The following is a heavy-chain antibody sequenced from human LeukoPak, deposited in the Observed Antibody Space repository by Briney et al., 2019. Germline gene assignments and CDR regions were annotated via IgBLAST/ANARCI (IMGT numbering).Heavy chain of an antibody. J-gene: IGHJ5*02. CDR2: INHSGST. D-gene: IGHD1-26*01. CDR1: GGSFSGYY. CDR3: ARDSGSYFYNWFDP. Sequence: IPSETLSLTCAVYGGSFSGYYWSWIRQPPGKGLEWIGEINHSGSTNYNPSIKSRVTISVDTSKNQFSLKLSSVTAADTAVYYCARDSGSYFYNWFDPWGQGTLVTVSS. V-gene: IGHV4-34*01.